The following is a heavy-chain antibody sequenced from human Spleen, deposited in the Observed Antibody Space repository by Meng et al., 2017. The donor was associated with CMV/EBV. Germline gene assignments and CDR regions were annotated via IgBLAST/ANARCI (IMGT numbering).Heavy chain of an antibody. Sequence: GESLKISCAASGFTFSSLTKYAMHWVRQAPGKGLEWVAFIRYDGSNKYYADSVKGRFTISRDNSKNTLYLQMNSLRAEDTAVYYCAKDLGHYGSSSPDYYYYYGMDVWGQGTTVTVSS. V-gene: IGHV3-30*02. D-gene: IGHD1-26*01. J-gene: IGHJ6*02. CDR2: IRYDGSNK. CDR1: GFTFSSLTKYA. CDR3: AKDLGHYGSSSPDYYYYYGMDV.